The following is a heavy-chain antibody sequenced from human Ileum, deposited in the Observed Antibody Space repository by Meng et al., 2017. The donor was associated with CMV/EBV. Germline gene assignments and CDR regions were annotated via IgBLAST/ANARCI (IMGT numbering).Heavy chain of an antibody. V-gene: IGHV3-30-3*01. J-gene: IGHJ4*02. CDR3: ASFYGSGAS. CDR2: ISYDGSNK. CDR1: GFTFSSYA. D-gene: IGHD3-10*01. Sequence: GESLKISCAASGFTFSSYAMHWVRQAPGKGLEGVAVISYDGSNKYYADSVKGRFTISRDNSKNTLYLQMNSLRAEDTAVYYCASFYGSGASWGQGTLVTVSS.